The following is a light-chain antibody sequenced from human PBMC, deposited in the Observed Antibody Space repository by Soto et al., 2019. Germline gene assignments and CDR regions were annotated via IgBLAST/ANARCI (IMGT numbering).Light chain of an antibody. V-gene: IGKV3-20*01. J-gene: IGKJ1*01. CDR2: AAS. CDR3: QQYDSTVWT. CDR1: QTGDSRY. Sequence: ESVLTQSPGTLSLSPGETATLSCRASQTGDSRYLAWYQQKRGQAPRLLIYAASSRATGVPDRFSGSGSGTDFTLTIRRLEPEDFAVYYCQQYDSTVWTFGQGTKVDI.